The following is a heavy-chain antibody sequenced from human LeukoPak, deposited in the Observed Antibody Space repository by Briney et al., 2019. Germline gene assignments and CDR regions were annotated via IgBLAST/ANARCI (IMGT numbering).Heavy chain of an antibody. CDR3: ARKPPNYYDSSGLSY. V-gene: IGHV1-8*01. CDR2: MNPNSGNT. J-gene: IGHJ4*02. CDR1: GYTFTSYD. Sequence: ASVKVSCKASGYTFTSYDINWVRQAPGQGLEWMGWMNPNSGNTGYAQKFQGRVTMTRNTSISTAYMELSSLRSEDTAVYYCARKPPNYYDSSGLSYWGQGTLVTVSS. D-gene: IGHD3-22*01.